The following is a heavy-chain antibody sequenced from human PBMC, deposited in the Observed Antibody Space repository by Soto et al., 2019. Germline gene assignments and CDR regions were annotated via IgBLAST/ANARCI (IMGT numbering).Heavy chain of an antibody. D-gene: IGHD3-9*01. J-gene: IGHJ6*02. CDR1: GGTFSSYA. Sequence: SVKVSCKASGGTFSSYAISWVRQAPGQGLEWMGGIIPIFGTANYAQKFQGRVTITADESTSTAYMELSSLRSEDTAVYYCARSAYYDILTGPRYYYYYYGMDVWGQGTPVTVSS. CDR3: ARSAYYDILTGPRYYYYYYGMDV. V-gene: IGHV1-69*13. CDR2: IIPIFGTA.